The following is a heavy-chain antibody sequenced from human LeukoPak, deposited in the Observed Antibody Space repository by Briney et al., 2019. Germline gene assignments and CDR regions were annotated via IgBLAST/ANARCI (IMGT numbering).Heavy chain of an antibody. J-gene: IGHJ4*02. CDR1: GYTFTSYG. CDR2: ISAYNGNT. D-gene: IGHD4-11*01. CDR3: ARPDYSTGFDY. V-gene: IGHV1-18*01. Sequence: VASVKVSCKASGYTFTSYGISWVRQAPGQGLEWMGWISAYNGNTNYAQKLQGRVTMTTDTSTSTACMELRSLRSDDTAVYYCARPDYSTGFDYWGQGTLVTVSS.